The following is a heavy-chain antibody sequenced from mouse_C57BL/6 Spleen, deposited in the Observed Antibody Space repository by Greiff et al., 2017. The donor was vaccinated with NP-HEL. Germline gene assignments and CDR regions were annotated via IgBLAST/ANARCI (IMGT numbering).Heavy chain of an antibody. CDR3: ARRRYGSSYGSYAMDY. J-gene: IGHJ4*01. CDR2: IYPGSGST. Sequence: QVQLQQPGAELAKPGASVKMSCKASGYTFTSYWISWVKQRPGQGLEWIGDIYPGSGSTNYNEKFKSKATLTADTSSSTAYMQLSSLTSEDSAVYYCARRRYGSSYGSYAMDYWGQGTSVTVSS. V-gene: IGHV1-55*01. CDR1: GYTFTSYW. D-gene: IGHD1-1*01.